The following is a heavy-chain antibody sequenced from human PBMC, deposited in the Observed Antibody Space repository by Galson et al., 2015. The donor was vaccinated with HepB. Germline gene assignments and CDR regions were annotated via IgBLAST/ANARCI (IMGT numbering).Heavy chain of an antibody. CDR2: IVPIFGTV. CDR1: GGTFSSYA. Sequence: SVKVSCRASGGTFSSYAISWVRQAPGQGLEWMGGIVPIFGTVNYAQKFQGRVTITADESTSTAYMELSSLRSEDTAVYYCASGARDDYDFWSGYYLCYWGQGTLVTVSS. D-gene: IGHD3-3*01. V-gene: IGHV1-69*13. J-gene: IGHJ4*02. CDR3: ASGARDDYDFWSGYYLCY.